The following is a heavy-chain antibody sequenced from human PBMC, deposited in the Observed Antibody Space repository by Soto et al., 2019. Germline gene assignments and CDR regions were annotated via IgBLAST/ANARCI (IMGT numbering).Heavy chain of an antibody. CDR3: ARGVVVVPAAILWFDP. D-gene: IGHD2-2*02. J-gene: IGHJ5*02. CDR1: GGSISSGGYS. CDR2: IYHSGST. V-gene: IGHV4-30-2*01. Sequence: LSLTCAVSGGSISSGGYSWSWIRQPPGKGLEWIGYIYHSGSTYYNPSLKSRVTISVDRSKNQFSLKLSSVTAADTAVYCCARGVVVVPAAILWFDPWGQGTQVTVSS.